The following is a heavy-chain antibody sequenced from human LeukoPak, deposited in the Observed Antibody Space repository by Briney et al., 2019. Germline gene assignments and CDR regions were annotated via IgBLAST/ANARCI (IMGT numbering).Heavy chain of an antibody. J-gene: IGHJ4*02. CDR3: ARGYCSGGSCYTYSYDY. CDR1: GFTFSSYA. V-gene: IGHV3-66*01. D-gene: IGHD2-15*01. Sequence: GGSLRLSCAASGFTFSSYAMSWVRQAPGKGLEWVSVIYSGGSTYYADSVKGRFTISRDNSKNTLYLQMNSLRAEDTAVYYCARGYCSGGSCYTYSYDYWGQGTLVTVSS. CDR2: IYSGGST.